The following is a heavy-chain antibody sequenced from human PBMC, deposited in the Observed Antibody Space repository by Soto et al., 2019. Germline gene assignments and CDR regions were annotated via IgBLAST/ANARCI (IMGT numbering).Heavy chain of an antibody. V-gene: IGHV3-21*01. CDR3: ARDQVATIIYFDY. CDR2: ISSSSSYI. J-gene: IGHJ4*02. CDR1: GFTFSDYS. Sequence: EAQLVESGGGLVKPGGSLRLSCAASGFTFSDYSMNWVRQAPGKGLEWVSSISSSSSYIYYADSVKGRFTISRDNAKNSLYLQMNSLRAEDTAVYYCARDQVATIIYFDYWGQGTLVTVSS. D-gene: IGHD5-12*01.